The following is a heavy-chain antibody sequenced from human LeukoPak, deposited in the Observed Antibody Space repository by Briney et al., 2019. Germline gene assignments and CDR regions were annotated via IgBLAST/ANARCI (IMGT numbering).Heavy chain of an antibody. V-gene: IGHV1-2*02. Sequence: GASVKVSCKASGYTFTGYYMHWVRQAPGQGLEWMGWINPNSGGTNYAQKFQGRVTMTRDTSISTAYMELSRLRSDDTAVYYCARDPPVQLERSDAFDIWGQGTMVTVSS. D-gene: IGHD1-1*01. CDR2: INPNSGGT. CDR3: ARDPPVQLERSDAFDI. J-gene: IGHJ3*02. CDR1: GYTFTGYY.